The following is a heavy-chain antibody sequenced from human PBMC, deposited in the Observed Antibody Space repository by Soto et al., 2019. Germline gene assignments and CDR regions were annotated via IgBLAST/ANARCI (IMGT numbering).Heavy chain of an antibody. J-gene: IGHJ4*02. CDR2: IYYSGST. Sequence: SETLSLTCTVSGGSISSSSYYWGWIRQPPGKGLEWIGSIYYSGSTYYNPSLKSRVTISVDTSKNQFSLKLSSVTAADTAVYYCARLRADSGSSRYFDYWGQGTLVTVSS. V-gene: IGHV4-39*01. CDR3: ARLRADSGSSRYFDY. CDR1: GGSISSSSYY. D-gene: IGHD1-26*01.